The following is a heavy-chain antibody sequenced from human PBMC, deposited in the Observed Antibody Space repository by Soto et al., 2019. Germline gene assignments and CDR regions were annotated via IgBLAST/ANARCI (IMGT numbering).Heavy chain of an antibody. CDR2: ISGNGGRT. Sequence: PGGSLRLSCAASGFTFSSYAMHWVRQAPGKGLEWVADISGNGGRTNYADSVKGRFTISRDNSKNTLYLQMNTLRAEDTAVYYCAKERVTTTRFDYWGQGTLVTVSS. D-gene: IGHD4-17*01. CDR1: GFTFSSYA. CDR3: AKERVTTTRFDY. V-gene: IGHV3-23*01. J-gene: IGHJ4*02.